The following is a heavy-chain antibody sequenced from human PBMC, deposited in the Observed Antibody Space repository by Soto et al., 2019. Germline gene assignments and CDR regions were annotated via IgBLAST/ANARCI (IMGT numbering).Heavy chain of an antibody. D-gene: IGHD2-2*02. J-gene: IGHJ6*02. CDR3: ARARECSSTSCYRTGSYYYGMDV. Sequence: SQTLSLTCAISGDSVSSNSAAWNWIRQSPSRGLEWLGRTYYRSKWYNDYAVSVKSRITINPDTSKNQFSLQLNSVTPEDTAVYYCARARECSSTSCYRTGSYYYGMDVWGQGTTVTV. CDR1: GDSVSSNSAA. V-gene: IGHV6-1*01. CDR2: TYYRSKWYN.